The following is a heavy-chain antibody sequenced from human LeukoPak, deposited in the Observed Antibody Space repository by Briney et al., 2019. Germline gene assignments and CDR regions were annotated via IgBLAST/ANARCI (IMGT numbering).Heavy chain of an antibody. J-gene: IGHJ4*02. V-gene: IGHV5-51*01. D-gene: IGHD3-10*01. CDR2: IYPGDSDT. CDR1: GYLFTSYW. CDR3: AIGVWFGELFSDY. Sequence: GESLQISCKGSGYLFTSYWIGWVRQLPGKGLEWMGIIYPGDSDTRYSPSFQGQVTISADKSISTAYLQWSSLKASDTAMYYCAIGVWFGELFSDYWGQGTLVTVSS.